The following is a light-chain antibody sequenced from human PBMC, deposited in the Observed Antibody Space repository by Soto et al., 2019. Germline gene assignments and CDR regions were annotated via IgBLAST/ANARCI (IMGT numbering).Light chain of an antibody. V-gene: IGLV2-14*01. Sequence: QSVLTQPASVSGSPGQSITISCTGTSSDVGGYNYVSWYQQHPGKAPKLMIYDVSNRSSGVSNRFSGSKSANTASLTISGLQAEDEADYYCSSYTTTSTYVFGTGTKVTVL. CDR2: DVS. CDR1: SSDVGGYNY. J-gene: IGLJ1*01. CDR3: SSYTTTSTYV.